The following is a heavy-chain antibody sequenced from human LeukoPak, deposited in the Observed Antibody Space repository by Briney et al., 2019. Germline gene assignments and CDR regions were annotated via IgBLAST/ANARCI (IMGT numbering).Heavy chain of an antibody. CDR1: GFTFSSYG. J-gene: IGHJ3*02. CDR3: ARDTRRIPGAFDI. CDR2: ISYDGSNK. D-gene: IGHD3-3*01. V-gene: IGHV3-30*03. Sequence: GRSLRLSCAASGFTFSSYGMHWVRQAPGKGLEWVAVISYDGSNKYYTDSVKARFTISRDNSKNTLYLQMNSLRAEDTAVYYCARDTRRIPGAFDIWGQGTMVTVSS.